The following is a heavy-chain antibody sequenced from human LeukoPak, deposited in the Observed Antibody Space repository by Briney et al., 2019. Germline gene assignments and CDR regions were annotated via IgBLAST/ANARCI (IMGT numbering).Heavy chain of an antibody. D-gene: IGHD5-12*01. CDR2: MNPNSGNT. Sequence: EASVKVSCKASGYTFTSYDINWVRQATGQGLEWMGWMNPNSGNTGYAQKFQGRVTMTRNTSISTAYMELSSLRSEDTAVYYCARGSNPIVATITGDGMDVWGQGTTVTVSS. V-gene: IGHV1-8*01. CDR3: ARGSNPIVATITGDGMDV. CDR1: GYTFTSYD. J-gene: IGHJ6*02.